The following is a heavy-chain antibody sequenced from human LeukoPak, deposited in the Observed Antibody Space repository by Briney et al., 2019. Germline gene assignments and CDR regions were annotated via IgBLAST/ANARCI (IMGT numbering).Heavy chain of an antibody. CDR2: IHYTGST. J-gene: IGHJ4*02. V-gene: IGHV4-59*08. Sequence: SEILSLTCTVSGGSISSYYWSWIRQSPGKGVECIGYIHYTGSTNYNPSLKSRVTISVETSKNQFSLKLSSVTAADTAVYYCARSGYYDSSGYYRMTYYFDYWGQGTLVTVSS. CDR1: GGSISSYY. D-gene: IGHD3-22*01. CDR3: ARSGYYDSSGYYRMTYYFDY.